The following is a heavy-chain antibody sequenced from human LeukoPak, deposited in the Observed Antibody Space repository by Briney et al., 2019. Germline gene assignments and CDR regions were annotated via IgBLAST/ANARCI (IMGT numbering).Heavy chain of an antibody. CDR3: ARDKEQWLVRYYFDY. D-gene: IGHD6-19*01. CDR1: GLTFSSYA. CDR2: ILYDGSNK. V-gene: IGHV3-30-3*01. Sequence: GGSLRLSCAASGLTFSSYAMYWVRQAPGKGLEWVAVILYDGSNKYYADSVKGRFTISRDNSKNTLYLQMNSLRAEDTAVYYCARDKEQWLVRYYFDYWGQGTLVTVSS. J-gene: IGHJ4*02.